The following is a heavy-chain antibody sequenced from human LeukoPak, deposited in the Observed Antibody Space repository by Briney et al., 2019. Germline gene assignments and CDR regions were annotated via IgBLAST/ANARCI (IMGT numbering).Heavy chain of an antibody. CDR3: AKDYYYDSSGYIFDY. CDR1: GFTFSIYA. D-gene: IGHD3-22*01. Sequence: PGGSLRLSCAASGFTFSIYAMSWVRQAPGKGLEWVSAIRGSGGSTYYADSVKGRFTISRDNSNNTLYLQMNSLRVEYTAVYYCAKDYYYDSSGYIFDYWGQGTLVTVSS. CDR2: IRGSGGST. V-gene: IGHV3-23*01. J-gene: IGHJ4*02.